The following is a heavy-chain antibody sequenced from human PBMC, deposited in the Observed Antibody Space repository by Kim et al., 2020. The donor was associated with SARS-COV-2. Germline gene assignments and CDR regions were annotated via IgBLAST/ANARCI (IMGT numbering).Heavy chain of an antibody. D-gene: IGHD1-26*01. V-gene: IGHV4-34*01. Sequence: SLKRRGTISVDTSKNQFSLKLSSVTAADTAVYYCARLKGAHYYYYYGMDVWGQGTTVTVSS. J-gene: IGHJ6*02. CDR3: ARLKGAHYYYYYGMDV.